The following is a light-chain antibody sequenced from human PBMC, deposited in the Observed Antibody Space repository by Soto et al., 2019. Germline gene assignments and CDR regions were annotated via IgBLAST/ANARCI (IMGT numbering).Light chain of an antibody. Sequence: QSALTQPASVSGSPGQSLTISCTGASSDIGGYKYVSWYQQYPGEAPKLILYDVNSRPSGVSNRFSGSKSGNTASLTISGLQAVDEADYYCSSYTSTWVFGTGTKLTVL. J-gene: IGLJ1*01. CDR1: SSDIGGYKY. CDR2: DVN. CDR3: SSYTSTWV. V-gene: IGLV2-14*01.